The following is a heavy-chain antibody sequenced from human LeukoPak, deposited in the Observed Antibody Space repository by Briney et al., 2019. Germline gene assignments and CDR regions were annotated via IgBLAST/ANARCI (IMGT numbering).Heavy chain of an antibody. Sequence: GSLRLSCVASGFTFGSYEMNWVRQAPGKGLEWVSAISGSGCSTYYADSVKGRFTISRDNSKNTLYLQMNSLKAEDTAVYYCAKLEPRSYAYSGRPNYYWGQGTLVTVSS. CDR2: ISGSGCST. CDR1: GFTFGSYE. D-gene: IGHD1-26*01. CDR3: AKLEPRSYAYSGRPNYY. J-gene: IGHJ4*02. V-gene: IGHV3-23*01.